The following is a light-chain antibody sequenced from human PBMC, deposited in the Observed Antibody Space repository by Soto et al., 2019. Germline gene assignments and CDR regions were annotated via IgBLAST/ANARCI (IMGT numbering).Light chain of an antibody. CDR2: DVS. CDR3: SSYTSSSTPVV. Sequence: QSALTQPVSVSGSPGQSITISCTGTSSDVVGYNYVSWYQQHPGKAPKLMIYDVSNRPSGVSNRFSGSKSGNTASLTISGLQAEDEADYYCSSYTSSSTPVVFGGGTKLTVL. J-gene: IGLJ2*01. V-gene: IGLV2-14*01. CDR1: SSDVVGYNY.